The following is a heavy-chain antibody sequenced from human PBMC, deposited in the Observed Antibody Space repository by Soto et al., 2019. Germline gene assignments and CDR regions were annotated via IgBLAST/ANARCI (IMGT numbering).Heavy chain of an antibody. D-gene: IGHD2-2*01. Sequence: HPVGSLRLSCAASGFTFSSYAMSWVRQAPGKGLEWVSAISGSGGSTYYADSVKGRFTISRDNSKNTLYLQMNSLRAEDTAVYYCAKTEKGYCSSTSCYRYYFDYWGQGTLVTVSS. CDR2: ISGSGGST. CDR3: AKTEKGYCSSTSCYRYYFDY. V-gene: IGHV3-23*01. CDR1: GFTFSSYA. J-gene: IGHJ4*02.